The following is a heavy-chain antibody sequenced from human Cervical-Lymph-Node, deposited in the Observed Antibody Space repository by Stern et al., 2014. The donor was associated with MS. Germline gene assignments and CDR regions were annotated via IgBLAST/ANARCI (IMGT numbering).Heavy chain of an antibody. Sequence: MQLVESGGGVVQPGGSLRLSWVASGITFSGSGMHWLRQAPGKGPAWVAVVSFYGSKEYYASSVKGRFPVTRETSKQPLKLEMHSLRPDDTAVYYCAKDLGQWVFPPRYWYFDLWGRGTQVTVSS. J-gene: IGHJ2*01. CDR2: VSFYGSKE. V-gene: IGHV3-30*18. CDR3: AKDLGQWVFPPRYWYFDL. CDR1: GITFSGSG. D-gene: IGHD6-19*01.